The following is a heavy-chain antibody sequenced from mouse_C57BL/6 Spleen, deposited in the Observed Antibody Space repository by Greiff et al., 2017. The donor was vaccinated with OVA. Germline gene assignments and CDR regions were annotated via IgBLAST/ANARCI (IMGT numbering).Heavy chain of an antibody. D-gene: IGHD2-1*01. CDR2: IHPNSGST. V-gene: IGHV1-64*01. CDR1: GYTFTSYW. J-gene: IGHJ4*01. CDR3: ARPGRYYGNPYYYAMDY. Sequence: VQLQQPGAELVKPGASVKLSCKASGYTFTSYWMPWVKQRPGQGLEWIGMIHPNSGSTNYNEKFKSKATLTVDKSSSTAYMQLSSLTSEDSAVYYCARPGRYYGNPYYYAMDYWGQGTSVTVSS.